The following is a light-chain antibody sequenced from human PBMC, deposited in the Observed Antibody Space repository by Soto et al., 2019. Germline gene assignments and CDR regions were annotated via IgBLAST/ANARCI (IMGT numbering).Light chain of an antibody. V-gene: IGLV2-23*01. CDR2: KGT. CDR1: SSDVGAYNS. Sequence: QSVLAQAASVSGSPGQSVTISCTGASSDVGAYNSVSWYQQHPDKAPQLMIYKGTQRPSGVSNRFSGSTSGNAASLTISGLQAGDEADYLCSSSAPHSTYVSGTGTKV. J-gene: IGLJ1*01. CDR3: SSSAPHSTYV.